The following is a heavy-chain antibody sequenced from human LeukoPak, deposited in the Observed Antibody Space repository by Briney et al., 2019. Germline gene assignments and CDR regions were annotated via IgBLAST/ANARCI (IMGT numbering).Heavy chain of an antibody. CDR3: ARDPIQVVVPAAIGWFDP. D-gene: IGHD2-2*01. CDR2: INPNSGGT. CDR1: GYTFTGYY. Sequence: GPSVKVSCKASGYTFTGYYMHWVRQARGQGLEWMGWINPNSGGTNYAQKFQGRVTMTRDTSISTAYMELSRLRSDDTAVYYCARDPIQVVVPAAIGWFDPWGQGTLVTVSS. J-gene: IGHJ5*02. V-gene: IGHV1-2*02.